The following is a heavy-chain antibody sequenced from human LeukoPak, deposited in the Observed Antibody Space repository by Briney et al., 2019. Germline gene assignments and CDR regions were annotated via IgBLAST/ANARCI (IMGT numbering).Heavy chain of an antibody. Sequence: GASVKVSCKASGGTFSSYAISWVRQAPGQGLEWMGGIIPIFGTANYAQKFQGRVTITADESTSTAYMELSSLRSEDTALYYCARDPMVYGGAWRYWGQGTLVTVSS. CDR1: GGTFSSYA. J-gene: IGHJ4*02. CDR3: ARDPMVYGGAWRY. V-gene: IGHV1-69*13. D-gene: IGHD2-8*01. CDR2: IIPIFGTA.